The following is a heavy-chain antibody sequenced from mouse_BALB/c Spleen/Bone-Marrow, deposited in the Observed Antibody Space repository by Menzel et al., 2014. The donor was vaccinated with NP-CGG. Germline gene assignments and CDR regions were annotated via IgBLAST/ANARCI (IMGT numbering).Heavy chain of an antibody. CDR2: IRNKANGYTT. J-gene: IGHJ4*01. CDR1: GFTFTDYY. CDR3: ARFPMDC. Sequence: EVKLMESGGGLVQPGGSLRLSCTTSGFTFTDYYMSWVRQPPGKALEWLAFIRNKANGYTTEYSASVKGRFTISRDNSQSILYLQMNTLRAEDSATYYCARFPMDCWGQGTSVTVSS. V-gene: IGHV7-3*02.